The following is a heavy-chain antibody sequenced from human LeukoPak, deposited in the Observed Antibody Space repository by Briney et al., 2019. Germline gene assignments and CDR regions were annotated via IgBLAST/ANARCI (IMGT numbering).Heavy chain of an antibody. CDR2: IRPDGTDA. V-gene: IGHV3-74*01. CDR1: GFTFSDFW. CDR3: ARDMWGTFDY. Sequence: GGSLRLSCAASGFTFSDFWMHWVRQAPGKGPVWVSRIRPDGTDASYADSVKGRFTISRDNARNTLFLQISSLRDEDTAVYYCARDMWGTFDYWGPGTLVTVSS. D-gene: IGHD7-27*01. J-gene: IGHJ4*02.